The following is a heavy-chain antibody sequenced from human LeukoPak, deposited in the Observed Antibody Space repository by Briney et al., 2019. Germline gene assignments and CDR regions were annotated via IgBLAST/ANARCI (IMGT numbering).Heavy chain of an antibody. V-gene: IGHV4-34*01. CDR2: INHSGST. CDR3: ARHFARGPGSSEWLLRNYYYYMDV. Sequence: PSETLSLTCAVYGGSFSGYYWSWIRQPPGKGLEWIGEINHSGSTNYNPSLKSRVTISVDTSKNQFSLKLSSVTAADTAVYYCARHFARGPGSSEWLLRNYYYYMDVWGKGTTVTVSS. J-gene: IGHJ6*03. D-gene: IGHD3-3*01. CDR1: GGSFSGYY.